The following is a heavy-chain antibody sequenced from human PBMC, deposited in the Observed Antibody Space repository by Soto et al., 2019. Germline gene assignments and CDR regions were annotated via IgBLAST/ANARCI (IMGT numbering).Heavy chain of an antibody. CDR2: ISPYNAYT. D-gene: IGHD3-16*01. Sequence: QVQLAQSANEVKKPGASVRVSCKAAGYTFIRYGIAWVRQAPGQGLEWMGWISPYNAYTVYVQKFQGRVSMPADTSTRTVYMNLRGLKSDDTAVYYCARGGYYDNSCGKLSHYGLDVWGNGTSVSVSS. CDR1: GYTFIRYG. CDR3: ARGGYYDNSCGKLSHYGLDV. V-gene: IGHV1-18*01. J-gene: IGHJ6*04.